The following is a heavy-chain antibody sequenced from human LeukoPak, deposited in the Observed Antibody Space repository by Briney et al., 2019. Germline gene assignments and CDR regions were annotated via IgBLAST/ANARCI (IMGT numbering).Heavy chain of an antibody. D-gene: IGHD6-13*01. J-gene: IGHJ4*02. Sequence: PGGSLRLSCAASGFTFSSYGMSWVRQAPGKGLEWVSGIYSGGSTYYADSVKGRFTISRDNSKNTLYLQMNSLRAEDTAVYYCSRVAAAVYYFDYWGQGTLVTVSS. CDR2: IYSGGST. CDR3: SRVAAAVYYFDY. V-gene: IGHV3-66*01. CDR1: GFTFSSYG.